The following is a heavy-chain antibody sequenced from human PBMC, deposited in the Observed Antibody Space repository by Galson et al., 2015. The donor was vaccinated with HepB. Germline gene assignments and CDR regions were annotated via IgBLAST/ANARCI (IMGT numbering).Heavy chain of an antibody. CDR1: GFTFSDYW. D-gene: IGHD3-3*01. V-gene: IGHV3-7*03. CDR2: IKEDGSEQ. Sequence: SLRLSCAASGFTFSDYWMSWVRQAPGRGLEWVANIKEDGSEQYYVDSVRGRFTISRDNAKNSLSLQMNSLRVEDTAVYFCARDFGVAGRFDYWGQGTLVTVSS. J-gene: IGHJ4*02. CDR3: ARDFGVAGRFDY.